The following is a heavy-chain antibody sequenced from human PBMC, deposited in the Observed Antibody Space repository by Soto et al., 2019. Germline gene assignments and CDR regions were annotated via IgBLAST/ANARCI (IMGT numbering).Heavy chain of an antibody. CDR3: ARDPWVGATTSALDY. Sequence: GGSLRLSCAASGFTFSSYGMHWVRQAPGKGLEWVAVIWYDGSNKYYADSVKGRFTISRDNSKNTLYLQMNSLRAEDTAVYYCARDPWVGATTSALDYWGQGTLVTVSS. V-gene: IGHV3-33*01. J-gene: IGHJ4*02. CDR1: GFTFSSYG. D-gene: IGHD1-26*01. CDR2: IWYDGSNK.